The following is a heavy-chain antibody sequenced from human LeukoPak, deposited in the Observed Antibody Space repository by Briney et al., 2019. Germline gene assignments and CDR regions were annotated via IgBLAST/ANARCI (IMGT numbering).Heavy chain of an antibody. J-gene: IGHJ3*02. Sequence: SQTLSLTCAVSGGSISSGGYSWSWIRQPPGKGLEWIGYIYYSGSTYYNPSLKSRVTISVDTSKNQFSLNLTSVTAADTAVYYCARVLFTEEDAFDIWGQGTMVTVSS. CDR2: IYYSGST. CDR3: ARVLFTEEDAFDI. CDR1: GGSISSGGYS. V-gene: IGHV4-30-4*07.